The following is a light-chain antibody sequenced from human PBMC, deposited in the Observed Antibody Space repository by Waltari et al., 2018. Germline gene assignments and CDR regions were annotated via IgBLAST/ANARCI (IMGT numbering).Light chain of an antibody. CDR1: QSFVHSDGNTY. V-gene: IGKV2-30*02. CDR3: GQGTKVPFT. J-gene: IGKJ3*01. CDR2: KVS. Sequence: DVVMTQSPLSLPITPGQPASISCRSSQSFVHSDGNTYLSWYQQKPGQPPRLLIYKVSNRDSGVPDRFSGSGAGTDFTLKISRVEAEDVGVYYCGQGTKVPFTFGLGTKLDIK.